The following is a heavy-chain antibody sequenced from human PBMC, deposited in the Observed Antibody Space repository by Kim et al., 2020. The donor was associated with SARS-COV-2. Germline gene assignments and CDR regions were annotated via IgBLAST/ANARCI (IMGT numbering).Heavy chain of an antibody. CDR2: ISAYNGNT. V-gene: IGHV1-18*01. D-gene: IGHD3-22*01. CDR1: GYTFTSYG. Sequence: ASVKLSCKASGYTFTSYGISWVRQAPGQGLEWMGWISAYNGNTNYAQKLQGRVTMTTDTSTSTAYMELRSLRSDDTAVYYCARPSHYYDSSGYYASFDYWGQGTLVTVSS. CDR3: ARPSHYYDSSGYYASFDY. J-gene: IGHJ4*02.